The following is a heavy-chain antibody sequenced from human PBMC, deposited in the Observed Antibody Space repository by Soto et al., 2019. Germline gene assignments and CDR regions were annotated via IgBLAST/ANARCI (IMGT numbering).Heavy chain of an antibody. CDR2: ISAYNGNT. CDR1: GYTFTSYG. J-gene: IGHJ4*02. Sequence: ASVKVSCKASGYTFTSYGISWVRQAPGQGLEWMGWISAYNGNTNYAQKLQGRVTMTTDTSTSTAYMELRSLRSDDTAVYYCARARQDYYDSSGYYSFDYWGQGTLVTV. CDR3: ARARQDYYDSSGYYSFDY. V-gene: IGHV1-18*01. D-gene: IGHD3-22*01.